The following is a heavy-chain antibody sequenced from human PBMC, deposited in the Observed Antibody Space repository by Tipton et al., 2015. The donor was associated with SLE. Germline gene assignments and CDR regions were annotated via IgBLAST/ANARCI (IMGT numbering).Heavy chain of an antibody. V-gene: IGHV3-21*01. CDR3: ARVETTATATSGFDV. CDR2: ISSTSSYI. D-gene: IGHD4-17*01. Sequence: SLRLSCAASGFTFSSFSFNWVRQAPGKGLEWVSSISSTSSYIYYADSVKGRFTISRDNAKNSLYLQMNSLRAEDTAVYYCARVETTATATSGFDVWGKWTTVTVSS. CDR1: GFTFSSFS. J-gene: IGHJ6*04.